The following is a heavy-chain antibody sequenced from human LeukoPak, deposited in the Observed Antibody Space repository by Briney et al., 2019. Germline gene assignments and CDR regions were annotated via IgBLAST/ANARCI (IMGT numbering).Heavy chain of an antibody. CDR3: ARERIWNGYYFFDY. CDR2: ISTDGSRT. CDR1: GFTFSSYW. Sequence: GGSLRLSYAASGFTFSSYWMHWVRQAPGKGLVWVSRISTDGSRTGYADSVKGRFTISRDNAKDSLDLQMNSLRAEDSAVYYCARERIWNGYYFFDYWGQGTLVTVSS. J-gene: IGHJ4*02. V-gene: IGHV3-74*01. D-gene: IGHD3-3*01.